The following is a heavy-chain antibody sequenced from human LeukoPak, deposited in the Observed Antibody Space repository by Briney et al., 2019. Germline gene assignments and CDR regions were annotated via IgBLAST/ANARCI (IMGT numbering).Heavy chain of an antibody. CDR2: ISGSGDYT. J-gene: IGHJ6*03. CDR1: GFTISSHG. Sequence: PGGSLRLSCAASGFTISSHGMSWVRQAPGKGLEWVSTISGSGDYTYYADSVKGRFTISRDNSKNTLYLQMNSLRAEDTAVYYCAKEGPGYSYGTNEAYMDVWGKGTTVTISS. D-gene: IGHD5-18*01. CDR3: AKEGPGYSYGTNEAYMDV. V-gene: IGHV3-23*01.